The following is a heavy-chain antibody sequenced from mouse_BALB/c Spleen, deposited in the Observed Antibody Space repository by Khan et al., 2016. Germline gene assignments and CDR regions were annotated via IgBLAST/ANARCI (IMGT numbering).Heavy chain of an antibody. J-gene: IGHJ4*01. V-gene: IGHV1S136*01. CDR3: TREYGNFRDY. CDR2: INPYNDGT. CDR1: GYTFTSYV. D-gene: IGHD2-10*02. Sequence: VQLKQSGPELVKPGASVKMSCKASGYTFTSYVMHWVKQKPGQGLEWIGYINPYNDGTTYNEKFKGKATLTSDKSSSTAYMELSSLTSEDSAVFYWTREYGNFRDYWGQGTSVTVSS.